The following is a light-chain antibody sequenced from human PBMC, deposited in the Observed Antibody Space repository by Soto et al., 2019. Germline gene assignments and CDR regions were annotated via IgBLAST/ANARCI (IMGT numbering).Light chain of an antibody. CDR1: SSDVGSGNV. CDR3: CSHAGRNTYV. CDR2: EGF. V-gene: IGLV2-23*01. Sequence: QSALAQPPSASGSPGQSITISCTGTSSDVGSGNVVSWYQHYPGKAPQLIIYEGFKRPSGVSSRFSASKSGNTASLTISGLQAEDEAEYYCCSHAGRNTYVFGTGTKVTVL. J-gene: IGLJ1*01.